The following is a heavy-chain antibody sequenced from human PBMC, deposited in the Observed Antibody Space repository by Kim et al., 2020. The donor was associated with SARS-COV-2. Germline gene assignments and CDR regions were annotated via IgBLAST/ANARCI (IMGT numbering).Heavy chain of an antibody. J-gene: IGHJ4*02. CDR3: AREDSVDQARYDILTVGLPL. V-gene: IGHV7-4-1*02. CDR1: GYTFTGYA. Sequence: ASVKVSCKASGYTFTGYAMNWVRQAPGQGLEWMGWINTNTGNPTYAQGFTGRFVFSLDTSVSTAYLQISSLKAEDTAVYYCAREDSVDQARYDILTVGLPLWGQGTLVTVSS. CDR2: INTNTGNP. D-gene: IGHD3-9*01.